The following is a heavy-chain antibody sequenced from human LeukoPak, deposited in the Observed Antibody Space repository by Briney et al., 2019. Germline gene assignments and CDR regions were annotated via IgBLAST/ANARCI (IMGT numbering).Heavy chain of an antibody. Sequence: SETLSLTCTVSGGSISSSSYYWGWNRQPPGKGLEWIGSIYYSGSTYYNPSLKSRVTISVDTSKNQFSLKLSSVTAADTAVYYCARVVGATFDYWGQGTLVTVSS. CDR3: ARVVGATFDY. J-gene: IGHJ4*02. CDR2: IYYSGST. D-gene: IGHD1-26*01. V-gene: IGHV4-39*07. CDR1: GGSISSSSYY.